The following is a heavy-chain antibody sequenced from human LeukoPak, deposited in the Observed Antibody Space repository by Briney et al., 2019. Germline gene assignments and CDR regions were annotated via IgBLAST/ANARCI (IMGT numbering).Heavy chain of an antibody. Sequence: SVKVSCKASGGTFSSFPISWVRQAPGQGLEWLGRIIPFLDTTNYAHKFQGRVKITADKSASTAYLELRSLSSEDTAIYYCARASELGEWFGDLLYIWGQGTTVTVSS. CDR3: ARASELGEWFGDLLYI. CDR1: GGTFSSFP. D-gene: IGHD3-10*01. V-gene: IGHV1-69*08. J-gene: IGHJ6*02. CDR2: IIPFLDTT.